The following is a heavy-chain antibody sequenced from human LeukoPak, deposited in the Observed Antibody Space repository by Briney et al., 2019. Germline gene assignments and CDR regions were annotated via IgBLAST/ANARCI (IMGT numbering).Heavy chain of an antibody. CDR1: VGSISSYY. J-gene: IGHJ4*02. V-gene: IGHV4-59*08. Sequence: SETLSLTRTVSVGSISSYYWTWMRQPPGKGLEWIGYIYYSGNTDYNPSLKSRVSISLGTSKNQFSLKLSSVTDADTAVYYCATWAGTKYTSGWHPPLDYWGQGNLVTVSS. CDR3: ATWAGTKYTSGWHPPLDY. D-gene: IGHD6-19*01. CDR2: IYYSGNT.